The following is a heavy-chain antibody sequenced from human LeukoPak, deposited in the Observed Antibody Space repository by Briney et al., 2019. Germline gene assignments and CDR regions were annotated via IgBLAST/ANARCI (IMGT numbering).Heavy chain of an antibody. Sequence: GGSLRLSCAASGFTFSSYGMSWVRQAPGKGLEWVSALSGGGDITYYADSVKGRFTTSRDNSKNTLYLQVNSLRAEDTAIYYCAKDQLGAMLYFDYWGQGTLVTVSS. D-gene: IGHD3-16*01. J-gene: IGHJ4*02. CDR1: GFTFSSYG. CDR2: LSGGGDIT. V-gene: IGHV3-23*01. CDR3: AKDQLGAMLYFDY.